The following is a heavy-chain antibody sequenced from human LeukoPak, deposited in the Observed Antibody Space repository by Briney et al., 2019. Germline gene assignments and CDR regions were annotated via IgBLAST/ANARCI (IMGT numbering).Heavy chain of an antibody. Sequence: KGGESLKISCKGSGYSFTNYWIGWVRQMPGKGLEWMGIIYPGDSDTRYSPSFQGQVTISAEKSISTAYLQWSSLKASDTAIYYCGLVPPGNVAFDIWGQGTMVTVSS. CDR1: GYSFTNYW. CDR3: GLVPPGNVAFDI. CDR2: IYPGDSDT. J-gene: IGHJ3*02. V-gene: IGHV5-51*01. D-gene: IGHD2-2*01.